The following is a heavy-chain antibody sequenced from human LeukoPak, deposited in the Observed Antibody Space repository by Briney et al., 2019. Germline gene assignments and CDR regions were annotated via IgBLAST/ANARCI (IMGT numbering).Heavy chain of an antibody. V-gene: IGHV4-59*08. D-gene: IGHD2-2*01. CDR3: VRQSSSTNLVWFDP. CDR1: GGSISSYY. CDR2: IYYSGST. Sequence: SETLSLTCTVSGGSISSYYWSWIRQPPGKGLEWIGYIYYSGSTNYNPSLKSRVTISVDTSKNQFSLKLSSVTAADTAVYYCVRQSSSTNLVWFDPWGQGTLVTVSS. J-gene: IGHJ5*02.